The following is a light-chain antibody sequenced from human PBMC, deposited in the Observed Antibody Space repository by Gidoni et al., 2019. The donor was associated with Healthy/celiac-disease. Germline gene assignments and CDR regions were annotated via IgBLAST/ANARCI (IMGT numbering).Light chain of an antibody. CDR2: EVS. CDR3: SSYTSSSTPYYV. V-gene: IGLV2-14*01. J-gene: IGLJ1*01. Sequence: QSALTQPAPVSGSPGQSITISCTGTSSDVGGYNYVSWYQQHPGQAPKLMIYEVSNRPSGVSNRFSGSKSGNTASLTISGLQAEDEADYYCSSYTSSSTPYYVFGTGTKVTVL. CDR1: SSDVGGYNY.